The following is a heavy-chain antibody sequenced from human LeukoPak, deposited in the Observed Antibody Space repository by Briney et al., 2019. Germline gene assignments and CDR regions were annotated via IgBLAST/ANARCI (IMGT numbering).Heavy chain of an antibody. J-gene: IGHJ6*02. CDR1: GYTFTSYA. CDR2: INAGNGNT. Sequence: ASVKVSCKASGYTFTSYAMHWVRQAPGQRLEWMGWINAGNGNTKYSQKFQGRVTITRDTSASTAYMELSSLRSEDTAVYYCARGGVPPAIYYYYGMEVWGQGTTVTVSS. V-gene: IGHV1-3*01. CDR3: ARGGVPPAIYYYYGMEV. D-gene: IGHD3-16*01.